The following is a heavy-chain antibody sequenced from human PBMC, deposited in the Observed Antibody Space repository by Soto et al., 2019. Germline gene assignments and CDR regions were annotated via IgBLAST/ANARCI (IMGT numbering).Heavy chain of an antibody. D-gene: IGHD5-18*01. V-gene: IGHV3-30*03. CDR3: VSDRGYGHASVPYS. CDR2: ISYDGSLQ. J-gene: IGHJ4*02. CDR1: GFAFSSYG. Sequence: QAQLVESGGGMVQPGRSLRLSCAASGFAFSSYGMHWVRPAPGTGLEWVAVISYDGSLQHYADSVKGRFTISRDNSKNMVLLQMSSLRAEDTAVYYCVSDRGYGHASVPYSWGQGTLVSVSS.